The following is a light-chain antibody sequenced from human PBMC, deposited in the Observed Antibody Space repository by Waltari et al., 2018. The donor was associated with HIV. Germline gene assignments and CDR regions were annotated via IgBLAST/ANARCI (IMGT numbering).Light chain of an antibody. V-gene: IGKV1-5*03. CDR2: KAS. CDR3: QQYHIYST. CDR1: QSINSW. J-gene: IGKJ1*01. Sequence: DLQMTQSPSTLSASVGASVTITCRASQSINSWLAWYQQKPGKAPNLLIYKASTLERGVPSRFSGSGSGTEFTLTISSLQSDDSATYFCQQYHIYSTFGQGTKVEIK.